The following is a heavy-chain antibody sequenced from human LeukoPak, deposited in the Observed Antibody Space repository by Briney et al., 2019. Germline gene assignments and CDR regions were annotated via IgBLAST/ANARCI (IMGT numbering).Heavy chain of an antibody. CDR3: ARGRPYDFWSGYLTPFDY. D-gene: IGHD3-3*01. J-gene: IGHJ4*02. Sequence: PGGSLRLSCAASGFTFSNYWMSWVRQAPGKGLEWVANIKQDGSEKYYVDSVKGRFTISRDNAKNSLYLQMNSLRAEDTAVYYCARGRPYDFWSGYLTPFDYWGQGTLVTVSS. CDR2: IKQDGSEK. V-gene: IGHV3-7*01. CDR1: GFTFSNYW.